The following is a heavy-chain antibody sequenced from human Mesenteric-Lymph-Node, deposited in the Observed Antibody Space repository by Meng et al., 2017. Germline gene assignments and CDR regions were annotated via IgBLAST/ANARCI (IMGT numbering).Heavy chain of an antibody. CDR2: INPHTGGI. Sequence: QVQLVQSGAEVQKPGASVKVSCKASGYTFTVYYMHWVRQAPGQGLEWMGRINPHTGGINYAQEFQGRVAMTRDTSISTAYMELRSLRSDDTAVYFCARAGYSSSREFDYWGQGTLVTVSS. J-gene: IGHJ4*02. CDR1: GYTFTVYY. V-gene: IGHV1-2*06. D-gene: IGHD6-13*01. CDR3: ARAGYSSSREFDY.